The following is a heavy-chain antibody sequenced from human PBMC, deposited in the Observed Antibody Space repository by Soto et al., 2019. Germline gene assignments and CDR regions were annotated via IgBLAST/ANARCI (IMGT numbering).Heavy chain of an antibody. CDR3: AIYHRGHARKIVVVTGLNWFDP. V-gene: IGHV4-31*03. Sequence: PSETLSLTCTVSGGSISSGGYYWSWIRQHPGKGLEWIGYIYYSGSTYYNPSLKSRVTISVDTSKNQFSLKLSSVTAADTAVYYCAIYHRGHARKIVVVTGLNWFDPWGQGTLVTVSS. CDR1: GGSISSGGYY. J-gene: IGHJ5*02. D-gene: IGHD2-21*02. CDR2: IYYSGST.